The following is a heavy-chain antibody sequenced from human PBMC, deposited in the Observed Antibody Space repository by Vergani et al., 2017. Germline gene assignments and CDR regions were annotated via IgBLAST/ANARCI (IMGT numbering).Heavy chain of an antibody. CDR3: ARDLGGSSWYEADYFDY. CDR1: GFTFSSYW. V-gene: IGHV3-7*01. J-gene: IGHJ4*02. D-gene: IGHD6-13*01. CDR2: IKQDGSEK. Sequence: EVQLVESGGGLVQPGGSLRLSCAASGFTFSSYWMSWVRQAPGKGLEWVANIKQDGSEKYYVDSVKGRFTISRDNAKTSLYLQMNSLRAEDTAVYYCARDLGGSSWYEADYFDYWGQGTLVTVSS.